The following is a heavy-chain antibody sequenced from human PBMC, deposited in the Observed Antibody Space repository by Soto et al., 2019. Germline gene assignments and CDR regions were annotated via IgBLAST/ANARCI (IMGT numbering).Heavy chain of an antibody. CDR3: ASSPPPSYGMDV. V-gene: IGHV5-51*01. J-gene: IGHJ6*02. Sequence: GAALKISCKGSGYSFTSYWIGWVRQMPGKGLEWVGIIYPGDSATRYSRSFHGQVTISAENSISTAYLQWSSLKASDTAIYYWASSPPPSYGMDVWGQGTTVTVSS. CDR1: GYSFTSYW. CDR2: IYPGDSAT.